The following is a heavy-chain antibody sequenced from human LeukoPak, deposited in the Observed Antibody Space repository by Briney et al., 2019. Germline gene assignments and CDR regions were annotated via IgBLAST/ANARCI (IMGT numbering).Heavy chain of an antibody. D-gene: IGHD6-13*01. Sequence: GGSLRLSCAASGFTFSSYWMSWVRQAPGKGLEWVANIKQDGSEKYYVDSVKGRFTISRGNAKNSLYLQMNSLRAEDTAVYYCARGQQLVRGWYYFDYWGQGTLVTVSS. J-gene: IGHJ4*02. CDR2: IKQDGSEK. CDR1: GFTFSSYW. V-gene: IGHV3-7*01. CDR3: ARGQQLVRGWYYFDY.